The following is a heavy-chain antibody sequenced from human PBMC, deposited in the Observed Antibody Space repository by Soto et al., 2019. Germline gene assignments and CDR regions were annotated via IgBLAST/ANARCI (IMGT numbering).Heavy chain of an antibody. D-gene: IGHD3-10*01. Sequence: QVQLQESGPGLVKPSGTLSLTCDVSGGSISSSNWWIWVRQPPGKGLEWIGEIYHSGSTNNNPSLKSRVTISVDKSKNQFSLRLSSVTAADTAVYYCARGHYGSASALYYYGMDVWGQGTTVTVSS. CDR2: IYHSGST. CDR1: GGSISSSNW. J-gene: IGHJ6*02. CDR3: ARGHYGSASALYYYGMDV. V-gene: IGHV4-4*02.